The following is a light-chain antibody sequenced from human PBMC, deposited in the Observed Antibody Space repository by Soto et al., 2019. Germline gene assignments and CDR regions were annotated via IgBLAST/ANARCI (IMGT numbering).Light chain of an antibody. CDR3: QQYNNGPDS. V-gene: IGKV3-15*01. CDR1: QSVGSN. J-gene: IGKJ4*01. CDR2: ATS. Sequence: QSPGTLSVSPGEGVTLSCRPSQSVGSNLAWYQHKPGQAPILLIYATSARNPGIPAWFSGSGSGTEFTLTISSLQSGDVADYYGQQYNNGPDSFGGGTKVEIK.